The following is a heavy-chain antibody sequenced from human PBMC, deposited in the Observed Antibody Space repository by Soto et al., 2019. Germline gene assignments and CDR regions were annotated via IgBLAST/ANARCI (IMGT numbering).Heavy chain of an antibody. CDR3: ARVIRGAYYNSPLDT. J-gene: IGHJ5*02. CDR1: GYNFTGYF. CDR2: INPYSGGA. V-gene: IGHV1-2*02. Sequence: ASVKVSCKASGYNFTGYFMHWVRQTPGQGLEWMGWINPYSGGADYAQSFQGRVTMTRDTSISTVYVELSRLRFDDTAVYYCARVIRGAYYNSPLDTWGQGTVVTVSS. D-gene: IGHD3-10*01.